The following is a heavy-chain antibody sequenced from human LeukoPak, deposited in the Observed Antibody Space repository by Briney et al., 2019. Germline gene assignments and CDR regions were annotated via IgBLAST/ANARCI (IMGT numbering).Heavy chain of an antibody. CDR2: INPNSGGT. CDR3: ARDSSPVYSCGDY. Sequence: ASVKVSCKASGYTFTGYYMHWVRQAPGQGLEWMGRINPNSGGTNYAQKFQGRVTMTRDTSISTAYMELSRLRSDDTAVYYCARDSSPVYSCGDYWGQGTLVTVSS. V-gene: IGHV1-2*06. D-gene: IGHD5-18*01. J-gene: IGHJ4*02. CDR1: GYTFTGYY.